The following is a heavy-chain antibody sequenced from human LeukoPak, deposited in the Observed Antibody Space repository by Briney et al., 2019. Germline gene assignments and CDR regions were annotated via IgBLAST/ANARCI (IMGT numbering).Heavy chain of an antibody. V-gene: IGHV3-30*18. Sequence: PGGSLRLSCAASGFTFSSYGMHRVRQAPGKGLEWVAVISYDGSNKYYADSVKGRFTISRDNSKNTLYLQMNSLRAEDTAVYYCAKGIAVAGGFDYWGQGTLVTVSS. CDR3: AKGIAVAGGFDY. J-gene: IGHJ4*02. D-gene: IGHD6-19*01. CDR2: ISYDGSNK. CDR1: GFTFSSYG.